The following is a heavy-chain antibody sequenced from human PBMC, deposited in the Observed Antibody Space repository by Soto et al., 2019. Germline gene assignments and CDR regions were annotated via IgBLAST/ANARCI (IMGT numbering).Heavy chain of an antibody. V-gene: IGHV3-11*05. D-gene: IGHD2-2*01. J-gene: IGHJ5*02. CDR2: ISSSSSYT. CDR1: GFTFSGYY. Sequence: GGSLRLSCAASGFTFSGYYMNWIRQAPGKGLEWVSYISSSSSYTNYADSVKGRFTISRDNSKNTLYLQMNSLRAEDTAVYYCAKDTVPVATPWFDPWGQGTLVTVSS. CDR3: AKDTVPVATPWFDP.